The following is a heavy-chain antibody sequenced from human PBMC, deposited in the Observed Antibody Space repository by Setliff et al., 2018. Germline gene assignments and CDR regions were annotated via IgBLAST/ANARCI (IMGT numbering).Heavy chain of an antibody. CDR3: VRDRTAYSYGLDV. J-gene: IGHJ6*02. Sequence: SETLSLTCTVSGGSISPYFWSWIRQPPGKGLEWIGYIYHNGNTNFNPSLKTRVTMSVDTSKNQFALNPRSVTAADAAVYYCVRDRTAYSYGLDVWGQGTTVT. CDR1: GGSISPYF. CDR2: IYHNGNT. V-gene: IGHV4-59*01. D-gene: IGHD5-18*01.